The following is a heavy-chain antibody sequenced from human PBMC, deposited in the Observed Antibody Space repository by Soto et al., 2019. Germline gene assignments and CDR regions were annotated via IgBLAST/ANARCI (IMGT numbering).Heavy chain of an antibody. D-gene: IGHD3-10*02. CDR2: IDWDDDK. V-gene: IGHV2-70*01. Sequence: ESGPTLVNPTQTLTLTCTFSGFSLSTSEMCVNWIRQPPGKALEWLALIDWDDDKYYNTSLKTRLTISKDTSKNQVVLTMINMDPVDTATYYCARSIHSEYVGTVFDYWGQGTLVTVSS. J-gene: IGHJ4*02. CDR1: GFSLSTSEMC. CDR3: ARSIHSEYVGTVFDY.